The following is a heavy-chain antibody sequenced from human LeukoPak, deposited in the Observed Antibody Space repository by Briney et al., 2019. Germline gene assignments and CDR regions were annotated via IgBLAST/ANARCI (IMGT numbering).Heavy chain of an antibody. CDR1: GYSFTSYW. Sequence: GESLKISCKGSGYSFTSYWIGWVRQMPGKGLEWMGIIYPGDSDTRYSPSFQGRVTISADKSISTAYLQWSSLKASDTAMYYCARRRDERGYKDIFDIWGQATMVTVSS. CDR2: IYPGDSDT. D-gene: IGHD5-18*01. V-gene: IGHV5-51*01. CDR3: ARRRDERGYKDIFDI. J-gene: IGHJ3*02.